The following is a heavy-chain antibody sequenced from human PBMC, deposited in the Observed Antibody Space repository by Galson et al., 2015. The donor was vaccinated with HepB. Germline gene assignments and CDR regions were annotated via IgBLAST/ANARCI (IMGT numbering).Heavy chain of an antibody. V-gene: IGHV1-69*13. CDR2: IIPIFGTA. J-gene: IGHJ6*02. CDR1: GGTFSSYA. D-gene: IGHD6-19*01. Sequence: SVKVSCKASGGTFSSYAISWVRQAPGQGLEWMGGIIPIFGTANYAQKFQGRVTITADESTSTAYMELSSLRSEDTAVYYCARGRYSSGWLEYYYYYGMDVWGQGTTVTVSS. CDR3: ARGRYSSGWLEYYYYYGMDV.